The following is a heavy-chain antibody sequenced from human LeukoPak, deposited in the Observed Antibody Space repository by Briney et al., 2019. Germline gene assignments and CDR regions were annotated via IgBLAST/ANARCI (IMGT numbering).Heavy chain of an antibody. CDR3: ARDSRIYGFDY. V-gene: IGHV3-7*01. CDR1: GFTFSSYW. J-gene: IGHJ4*02. D-gene: IGHD2/OR15-2a*01. Sequence: PGGSLRLSCAAYGFTFSSYWMSWVRQAPGKGLEWVANIKQDGSEKYYVDSVKGRFTISRDNAKNSLYLQMNSLRAEDTAVYYCARDSRIYGFDYWGQGTLVTVSS. CDR2: IKQDGSEK.